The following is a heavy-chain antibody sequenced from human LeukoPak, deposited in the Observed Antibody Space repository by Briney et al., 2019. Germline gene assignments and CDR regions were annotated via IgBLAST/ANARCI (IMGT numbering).Heavy chain of an antibody. Sequence: SVKVSCKASGGTFSSYAISWVRQAPGQGLEWMGGIIPIFGTANYAQKFQGRVTITTDESTSTAYMELSSLRSEDTAVYYCARGGSGWYGTLGYWGQGTLVTVSS. CDR3: ARGGSGWYGTLGY. CDR1: GGTFSSYA. CDR2: IIPIFGTA. V-gene: IGHV1-69*05. D-gene: IGHD6-19*01. J-gene: IGHJ4*02.